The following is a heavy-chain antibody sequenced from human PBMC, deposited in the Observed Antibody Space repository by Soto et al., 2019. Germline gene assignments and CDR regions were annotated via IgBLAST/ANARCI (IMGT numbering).Heavy chain of an antibody. CDR1: GFTFSSYS. V-gene: IGHV3-21*01. D-gene: IGHD3-22*01. CDR3: ARDPRRYYDSSGYYWFDP. J-gene: IGHJ5*02. Sequence: PGGSLRLSCAASGFTFSSYSMNWVRQAPGKGLEWVSSISSSSSYIYYADSVKGRFTISRDNAKNSLYLQMNSLRAEDTAVYYCARDPRRYYDSSGYYWFDPWGQGTLVTVSS. CDR2: ISSSSSYI.